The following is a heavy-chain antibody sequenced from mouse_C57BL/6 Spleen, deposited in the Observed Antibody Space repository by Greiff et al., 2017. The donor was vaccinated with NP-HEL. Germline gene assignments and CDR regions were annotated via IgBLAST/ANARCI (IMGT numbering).Heavy chain of an antibody. CDR3: ARDAPAGYFDY. CDR1: GFTFSSYA. CDR2: ISDGGSYT. Sequence: DVQLVESGGGLVKPGGSLKLSCAASGFTFSSYAMSWVRQTPEKRLEWVATISDGGSYTYYPANVKGRFTISRDNAKKNLYLQMSHLKSEDTAMYYCARDAPAGYFDYWGQGTTLTVSS. V-gene: IGHV5-4*01. J-gene: IGHJ2*01.